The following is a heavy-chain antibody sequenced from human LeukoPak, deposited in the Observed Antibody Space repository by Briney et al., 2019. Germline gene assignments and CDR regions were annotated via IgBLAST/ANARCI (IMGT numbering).Heavy chain of an antibody. CDR3: ARETTVAYY. J-gene: IGHJ4*02. V-gene: IGHV3-48*03. Sequence: GGSLRLSCAASGFTFSSYEMNWVRQAPGKGLEWVSYISSSGSTIYYADSVKGRFTISRDNAKNSLYLQMNSLRAEDTAVYYCARETTVAYYWGQGTLVTVSS. CDR2: ISSSGSTI. D-gene: IGHD4-23*01. CDR1: GFTFSSYE.